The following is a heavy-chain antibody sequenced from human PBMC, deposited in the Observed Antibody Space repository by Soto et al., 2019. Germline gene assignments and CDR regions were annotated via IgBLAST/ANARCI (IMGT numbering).Heavy chain of an antibody. V-gene: IGHV4-59*12. J-gene: IGHJ5*02. CDR2: IYYSGST. CDR1: GGSISSYY. Sequence: PSETLSLTCTVSGGSISSYYWSWIRQPPGKGLEWIGYIYYSGSTNYNPSLKSRVTISVDTSKNQFSLKLSSVTAADTAVYYCARDGYCSSTSCYSSHWFDPWGQGTLVTFSS. CDR3: ARDGYCSSTSCYSSHWFDP. D-gene: IGHD2-2*03.